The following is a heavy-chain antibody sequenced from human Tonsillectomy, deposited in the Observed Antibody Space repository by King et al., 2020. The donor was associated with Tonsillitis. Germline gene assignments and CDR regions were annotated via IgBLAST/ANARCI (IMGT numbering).Heavy chain of an antibody. D-gene: IGHD5-12*01. CDR2: IYWNDDK. V-gene: IGHV2-5*01. J-gene: IGHJ4*02. CDR1: GFSLSTSGVG. CDR3: AHRRGGYSGYDLGYFDY. Sequence: TLKESGPTLVKPTQTLTLTCTFSGFSLSTSGVGVGWIRQPPGKALEWLALIYWNDDKRYSPSLKSRLTITKDTSKNQVVLTMTNMDPVDTATSFCAHRRGGYSGYDLGYFDYWGQGTLVTVSS.